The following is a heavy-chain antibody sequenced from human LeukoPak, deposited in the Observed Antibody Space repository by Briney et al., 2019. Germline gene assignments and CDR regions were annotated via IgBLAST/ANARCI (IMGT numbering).Heavy chain of an antibody. J-gene: IGHJ6*03. D-gene: IGHD5-18*01. V-gene: IGHV4-38-2*02. Sequence: KPAETLSLTCTVPGYSISSGYYWGWIRQPPGKGLEWIGYIYYSGSTNYNPSLKSRAPISVDTSKNPSSLKLRSVTAADTAVYYCVRTTEGGYIGYFHHYYMDVWGKGTTVTIPS. CDR2: IYYSGST. CDR3: VRTTEGGYIGYFHHYYMDV. CDR1: GYSISSGYY.